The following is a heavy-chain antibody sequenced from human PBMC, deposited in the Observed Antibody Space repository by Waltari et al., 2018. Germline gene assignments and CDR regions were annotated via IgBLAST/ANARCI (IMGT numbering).Heavy chain of an antibody. CDR1: GITFSRHW. D-gene: IGHD3-22*01. V-gene: IGHV3-74*01. CDR2: INSDGSST. Sequence: EVQLVESGGGLVQPGGSLRLSCAASGITFSRHWLPWVRQAPGKGVGWVSRINSDGSSTSYADSVKGRFTISRDNAKNTLYLQMNSLRAEDTAVYYCATCYYYDSSGNYYVSDYWGQGTLVTVSS. CDR3: ATCYYYDSSGNYYVSDY. J-gene: IGHJ4*02.